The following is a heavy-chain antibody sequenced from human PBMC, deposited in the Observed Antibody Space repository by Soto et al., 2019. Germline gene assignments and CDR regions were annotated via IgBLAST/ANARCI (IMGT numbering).Heavy chain of an antibody. CDR1: GYSFTSYW. CDR3: ARSYYDTDLSPFDY. Sequence: GESLKISCKGSGYSFTSYWISWVRQMPGKGLDWMGRFVPIDSFTNYSPSFQGHVTISVDKFISTAYLQWSSLKASDTAMYYCARSYYDTDLSPFDYWGQGTLVTVSS. V-gene: IGHV5-10-1*01. D-gene: IGHD3-22*01. J-gene: IGHJ4*02. CDR2: FVPIDSFT.